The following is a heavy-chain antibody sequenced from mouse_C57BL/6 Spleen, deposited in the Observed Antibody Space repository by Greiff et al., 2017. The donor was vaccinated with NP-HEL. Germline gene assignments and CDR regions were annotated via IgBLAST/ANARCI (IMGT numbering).Heavy chain of an antibody. J-gene: IGHJ3*01. CDR2: IDPETGGT. CDR3: TREYYGSRGFAY. D-gene: IGHD1-1*01. V-gene: IGHV1-15*01. Sequence: VQLQQSGAELVRPGASVTLSCKASGYTFTDYEMHWVKQTPVHGLEWIGAIDPETGGTAYNQKFKGKAILTADKSSSTASMELRSLTSEDSAVYYCTREYYGSRGFAYWGQGTLVTVSA. CDR1: GYTFTDYE.